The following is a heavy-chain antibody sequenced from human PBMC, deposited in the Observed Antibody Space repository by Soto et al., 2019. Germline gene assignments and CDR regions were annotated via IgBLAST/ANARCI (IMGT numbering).Heavy chain of an antibody. D-gene: IGHD1-26*01. CDR1: GFSFRDYY. CDR3: ARVSVGVAGEALWVGGMDV. Sequence: WGSLRLSCAASGFSFRDYYITFIRHSPFKGREWVSYIGRNNNFTYYADSVRGRFTISRDNAKNSLYLQMNTLRVEDTGMYYCARVSVGVAGEALWVGGMDVWGQGTTVTVSS. J-gene: IGHJ6*02. CDR2: IGRNNNFT. V-gene: IGHV3-11*03.